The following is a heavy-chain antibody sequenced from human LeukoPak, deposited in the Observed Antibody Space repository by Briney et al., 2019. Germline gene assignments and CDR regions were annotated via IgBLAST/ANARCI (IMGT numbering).Heavy chain of an antibody. Sequence: PSETLSLTCAVSGGSITSGAYSWNWIRQPSGKGLEWIGYIYHSGSTYHNPSLKSRVTISVDRSKNQFSLKVNSVTAADTAVYYCARGSNYYGSGSYETWGQGTLVTVSS. D-gene: IGHD3-10*01. CDR3: ARGSNYYGSGSYET. J-gene: IGHJ5*02. V-gene: IGHV4-30-2*01. CDR1: GGSITSGAYS. CDR2: IYHSGST.